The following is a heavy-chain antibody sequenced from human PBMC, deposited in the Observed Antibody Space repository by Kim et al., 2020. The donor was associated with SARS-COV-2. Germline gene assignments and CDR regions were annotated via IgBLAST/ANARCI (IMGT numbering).Heavy chain of an antibody. CDR3: VRGSLIFHCGGECYYFDY. J-gene: IGHJ4*02. Sequence: SETLSLTCSVSGASVSSSSAYWNWIRQSPEKGLEWIGYTYYTGTINYNPSFMSRLTMSMDTAKNQFSLQLTSVTAADTAVYYCVRGSLIFHCGGECYYFDYWGLGTLVIVSS. V-gene: IGHV4-61*01. CDR2: TYYTGTI. CDR1: GASVSSSSAY. D-gene: IGHD2-21*01.